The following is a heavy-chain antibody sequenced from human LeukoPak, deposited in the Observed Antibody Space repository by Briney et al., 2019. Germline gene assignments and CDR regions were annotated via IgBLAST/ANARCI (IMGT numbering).Heavy chain of an antibody. CDR1: GFTFSSYA. Sequence: QPGGSLRLSCAASGFTFSSYAMSWVRQAPGKGLEWVSAISGSGGSTYYADSVKGRFTISRDNSKNTLYLQMNSLRAEDTAVYYCAKWRVMRTMVRGVPDFDYWGQGTLVTVSS. CDR2: ISGSGGST. D-gene: IGHD3-10*01. CDR3: AKWRVMRTMVRGVPDFDY. J-gene: IGHJ4*02. V-gene: IGHV3-23*01.